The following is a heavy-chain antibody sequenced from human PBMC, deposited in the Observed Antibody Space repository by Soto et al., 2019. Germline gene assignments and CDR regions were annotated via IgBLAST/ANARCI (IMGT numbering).Heavy chain of an antibody. D-gene: IGHD3-10*01. CDR3: ARRWSRAMVRGEYYYYYGMDV. CDR2: INHSGST. J-gene: IGHJ6*02. V-gene: IGHV4-34*01. Sequence: QVQLQQWGAGLLKPSETLSLTCAVYGGSFSGYYWSWIRQPPGKGLEWIGEINHSGSTNYNPSLKGRVTISVDTSKNQFSLKLSSVTAADTAVYYCARRWSRAMVRGEYYYYYGMDVWGQGTTVTVSS. CDR1: GGSFSGYY.